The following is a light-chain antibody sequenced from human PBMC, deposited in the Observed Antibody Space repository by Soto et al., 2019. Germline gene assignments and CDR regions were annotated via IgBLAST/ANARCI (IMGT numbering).Light chain of an antibody. Sequence: EIVLTQSPDTLSLSPGERATLSCRASQSVTDNYLAWYQQKPGRAPRLLIYGASAGATGIPDRFSGSGSGTDFTLTIRRLEPEDFAVYYCQQYATSPRTFGHGTKVDI. CDR3: QQYATSPRT. V-gene: IGKV3-20*01. CDR1: QSVTDNY. CDR2: GAS. J-gene: IGKJ1*01.